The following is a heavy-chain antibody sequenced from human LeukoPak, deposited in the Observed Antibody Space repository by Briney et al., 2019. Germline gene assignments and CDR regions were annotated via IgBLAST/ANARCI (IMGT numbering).Heavy chain of an antibody. V-gene: IGHV3-66*02. CDR3: ARLTGEFGYYFDY. J-gene: IGHJ4*02. CDR2: IYSGGST. CDR1: GFTVSSNY. Sequence: GGSLRVSCAASGFTVSSNYMSRVRQAPGKGLEWVSVIYSGGSTYYADSVKGRFTISRDNSKNTLYLQMNSLRAEDTAVYYCARLTGEFGYYFDYWGQGTLVTVSS. D-gene: IGHD7-27*01.